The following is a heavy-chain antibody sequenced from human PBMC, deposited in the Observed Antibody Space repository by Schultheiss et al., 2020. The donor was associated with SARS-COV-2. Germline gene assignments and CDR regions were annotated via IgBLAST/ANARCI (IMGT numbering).Heavy chain of an antibody. D-gene: IGHD4-17*01. Sequence: SETLSLTCTVSGGSIASYYWSWIRQHPGKGLEWIGYISDSGSTNYNPSLKSRVTISVDTSKKNFSLKLRSVTDADTALYYCARASTETLALPDDYWGQGTLVTVSS. CDR1: GGSIASYY. V-gene: IGHV4-59*01. J-gene: IGHJ4*02. CDR2: ISDSGST. CDR3: ARASTETLALPDDY.